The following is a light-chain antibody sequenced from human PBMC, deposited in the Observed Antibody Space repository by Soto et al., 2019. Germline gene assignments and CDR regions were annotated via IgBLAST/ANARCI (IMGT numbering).Light chain of an antibody. CDR3: HQHKSIPWT. J-gene: IGKJ1*01. V-gene: IGKV4-1*01. CDR2: CES. CDR1: QSLSSGD. Sequence: VLTQTPGTLSLSPGDRASLSCRASQSLSSGDLAWYQQKTGQPPKLRISCESTRESGVPDRLSGSGSGTDLTLTISSLQAEDVAVYYCHQHKSIPWTXGQGTKVDIK.